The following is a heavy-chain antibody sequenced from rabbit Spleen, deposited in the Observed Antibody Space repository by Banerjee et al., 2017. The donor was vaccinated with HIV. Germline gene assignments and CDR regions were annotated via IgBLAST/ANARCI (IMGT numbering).Heavy chain of an antibody. V-gene: IGHV1S47*01. J-gene: IGHJ4*01. CDR3: ARFDSGYAGYGRGLNL. D-gene: IGHD7-1*01. Sequence: QEQLVESGGGLVKPGASLTLTCKASGFSFSNKAVMCWVRQAPGKGLEWIGYIDLVFGVTYYAPWVNGRFTISSHNAQNTLYLQLNSLTAADTATYFCARFDSGYAGYGRGLNLWGPGTLVTVS. CDR2: IDLVFGVT. CDR1: GFSFSNKA.